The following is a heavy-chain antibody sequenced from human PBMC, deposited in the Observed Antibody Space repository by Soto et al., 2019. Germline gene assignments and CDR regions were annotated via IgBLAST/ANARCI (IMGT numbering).Heavy chain of an antibody. CDR2: INHSGST. V-gene: IGHV4-34*01. CDR1: GGSFSGYY. CDR3: AGTEEYCSGGSCYSPPCFDY. Sequence: QVQLQQWGAGLLKPSETLSLTCAVYGGSFSGYYWSWIRQPPGKGLEWIGEINHSGSTNYNPSLKSRVTISVDTSKNQFSLKLSSVTAADTAVYYCAGTEEYCSGGSCYSPPCFDYWGQGTLVTVSS. J-gene: IGHJ4*02. D-gene: IGHD2-15*01.